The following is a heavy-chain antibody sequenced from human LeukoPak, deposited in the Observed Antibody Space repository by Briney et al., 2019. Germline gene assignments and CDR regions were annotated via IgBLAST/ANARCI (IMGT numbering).Heavy chain of an antibody. V-gene: IGHV3-53*01. CDR1: GFTVSSNY. J-gene: IGHJ3*02. CDR2: IYSGGST. Sequence: PGGSLRLSCAASGFTVSSNYMSWVRQAPGKGLEWVSVIYSGGSTYYADSVKGRFTISRDNSKNTLYLQMNSLRAEDTAVYYCARDRSGSRGRGDAFDIWGQGTMVTVSS. CDR3: ARDRSGSRGRGDAFDI. D-gene: IGHD3-10*01.